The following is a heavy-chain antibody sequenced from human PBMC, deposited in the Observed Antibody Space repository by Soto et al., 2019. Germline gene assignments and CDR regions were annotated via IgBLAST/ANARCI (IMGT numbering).Heavy chain of an antibody. Sequence: KSSETLSLTCAVYGGSFSGYYWSWIRQPPGKGLEWIGEINHSGSTNYNPSLKSRVTISVDTSKNQFSLKLSSVTAADTAVYYCARDEDNWNYVDAFDIWGQGTMVTVSS. V-gene: IGHV4-34*01. D-gene: IGHD1-7*01. J-gene: IGHJ3*02. CDR1: GGSFSGYY. CDR2: INHSGST. CDR3: ARDEDNWNYVDAFDI.